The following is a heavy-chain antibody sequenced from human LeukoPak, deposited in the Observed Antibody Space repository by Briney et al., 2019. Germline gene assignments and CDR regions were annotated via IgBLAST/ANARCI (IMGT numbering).Heavy chain of an antibody. CDR3: ARAYSGYYTGPQY. CDR1: GYTFTGFY. J-gene: IGHJ4*02. D-gene: IGHD5-12*01. V-gene: IGHV1-2*02. Sequence: ASVKVSCKTSGYTFTGFYLHWLPQAPGQSLEWMGYINPNTGGSKYAPKLQDRVTMTRDNSISTGYMELKSLTSDDTAVYFCARAYSGYYTGPQYWGQGTLVAVSS. CDR2: INPNTGGS.